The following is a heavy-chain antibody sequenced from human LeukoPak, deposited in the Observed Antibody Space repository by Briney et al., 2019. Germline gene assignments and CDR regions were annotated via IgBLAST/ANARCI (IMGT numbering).Heavy chain of an antibody. CDR3: ARVAGGSYFDY. D-gene: IGHD1-26*01. V-gene: IGHV3-15*01. Sequence: GGSLRLSCAASGFTFSNAWVSWVRQAPGKGLEWVGRIKSKTDGGTTEYAAPVKGRFTISRDDSKNTLYLQMNSLRVEDTAVYYCARVAGGSYFDYWGQGTLVTVSS. CDR1: GFTFSNAW. J-gene: IGHJ4*02. CDR2: IKSKTDGGTT.